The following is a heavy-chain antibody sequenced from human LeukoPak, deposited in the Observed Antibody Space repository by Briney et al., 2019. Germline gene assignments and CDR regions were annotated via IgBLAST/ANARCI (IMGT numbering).Heavy chain of an antibody. CDR3: ARGRSGYPAMVDY. V-gene: IGHV4-59*01. Sequence: SETLSLTRNVSGGSLSSYYRSWIRQPPGKELEWIGYIYYSGSTNHNPPLQSRVTISVDMSKNQFSLKLSSVTAADTAVYYCARGRSGYPAMVDYWGQGTLVTVSS. CDR2: IYYSGST. J-gene: IGHJ4*02. D-gene: IGHD3-22*01. CDR1: GGSLSSYY.